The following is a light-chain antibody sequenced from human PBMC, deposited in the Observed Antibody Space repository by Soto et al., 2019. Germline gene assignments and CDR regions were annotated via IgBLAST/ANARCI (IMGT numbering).Light chain of an antibody. CDR2: SNN. CDR3: AAWDDSLNGYV. Sequence: VLTQPPSASGTPGQRVTISCSGSSSNIGSNTVNWYQQLPGTAPELLIYSNNQRPSGVPDRFSGSKSGTSASLAISGLQSEDEADYYCAAWDDSLNGYVFGTGTNVTVL. V-gene: IGLV1-44*01. CDR1: SSNIGSNT. J-gene: IGLJ1*01.